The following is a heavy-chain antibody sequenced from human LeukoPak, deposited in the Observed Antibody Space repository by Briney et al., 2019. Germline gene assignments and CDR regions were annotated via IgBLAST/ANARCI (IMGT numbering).Heavy chain of an antibody. CDR2: ISSNSNI. D-gene: IGHD6-6*01. V-gene: IGHV3-21*01. Sequence: GGSLRLSCAASGFTFSSYSMNWVRQAPGKGLEWVSSISSNSNIYYADSVKGRFTISRDNAKNSLYLQMNSLRAEDTAVYYCAREESSSSGYCFDYWGQGALVTVSS. J-gene: IGHJ4*02. CDR1: GFTFSSYS. CDR3: AREESSSSGYCFDY.